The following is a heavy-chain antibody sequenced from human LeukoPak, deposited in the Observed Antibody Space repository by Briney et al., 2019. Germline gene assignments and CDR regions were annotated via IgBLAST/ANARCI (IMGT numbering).Heavy chain of an antibody. CDR3: ARVGYGSGGTCYGAIDY. D-gene: IGHD2-15*01. J-gene: IGHJ4*02. CDR2: IIPILDVA. CDR1: GGTFSNYA. Sequence: SVKVSCKASGGTFSNYAFSWARQAPGQGIEWMGRIIPILDVANYAQNFHGRVTITADISTSTAYMELSSLRSEATAVYYCARVGYGSGGTCYGAIDYWGKGTLVTVSS. V-gene: IGHV1-69*04.